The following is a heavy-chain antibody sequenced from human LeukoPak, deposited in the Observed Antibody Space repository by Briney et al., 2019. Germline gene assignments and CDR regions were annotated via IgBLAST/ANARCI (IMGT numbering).Heavy chain of an antibody. J-gene: IGHJ4*02. CDR3: ARPGSGIASFDY. CDR2: IRSKADSYAT. D-gene: IGHD3-10*01. Sequence: GGSLRLSCAASGFTFSGSAMHWVRQASGKGLEWVGRIRSKADSYATAYDASVKGRFTISRDDSKNTAYLQMYSLKTEDTALYYCARPGSGIASFDYWGQGTQVTVSS. CDR1: GFTFSGSA. V-gene: IGHV3-73*01.